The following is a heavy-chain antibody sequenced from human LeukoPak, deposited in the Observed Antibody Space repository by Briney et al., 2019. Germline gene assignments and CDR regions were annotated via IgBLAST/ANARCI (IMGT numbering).Heavy chain of an antibody. CDR2: ISYDGSNK. V-gene: IGHV3-30-3*01. CDR1: GFTFSSYA. J-gene: IGHJ4*02. Sequence: QTGGSLRLPCAASGFTFSSYAMHWVRQAPGKGLEWVAVISYDGSNKYYADSVKGRFTISRDNSKNTLYLQMNSLRAEDTAVYCCARGSGIVVVPAAPYFDYWGQGTLVTVSS. CDR3: ARGSGIVVVPAAPYFDY. D-gene: IGHD2-2*01.